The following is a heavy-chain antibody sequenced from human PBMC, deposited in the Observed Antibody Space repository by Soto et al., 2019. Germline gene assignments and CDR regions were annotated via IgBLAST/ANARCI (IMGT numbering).Heavy chain of an antibody. CDR1: GFTFSSYG. J-gene: IGHJ5*02. CDR3: AKDHRIAVAGTGGNWFDP. Sequence: QVQLVESGGGVVQPGRSLRLSCAASGFTFSSYGMHWVRQAPGKGLEWVAVISYDGSNKYYADSVKGRFTISRDNSKSTLYLQMNSLRAEDTAVYYCAKDHRIAVAGTGGNWFDPWGQGTLVTVSS. V-gene: IGHV3-30*18. CDR2: ISYDGSNK. D-gene: IGHD6-19*01.